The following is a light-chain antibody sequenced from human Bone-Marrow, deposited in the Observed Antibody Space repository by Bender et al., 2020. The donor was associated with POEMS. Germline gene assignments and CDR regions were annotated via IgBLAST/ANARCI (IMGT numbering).Light chain of an antibody. J-gene: IGLJ1*01. CDR1: SSDVGGDVF. CDR3: CSYAGFNTPFV. Sequence: QSALTQPASVSASPGQTITISCTGASSDVGGDVFVSWYQQHSGKAPRLLIHDASNRASGVSFRFSGFKSGNTASLTISGLQAEDEADYYCCSYAGFNTPFVFGTGTKVTVL. CDR2: DAS. V-gene: IGLV2-14*03.